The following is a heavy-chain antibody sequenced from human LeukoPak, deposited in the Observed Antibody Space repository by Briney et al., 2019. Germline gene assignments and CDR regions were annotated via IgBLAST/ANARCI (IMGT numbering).Heavy chain of an antibody. Sequence: PSETLSLTCTVSGGSISSSSYYWGWIRQPPGKGLEWIGSIYYSGSTYYNPSLKSRVTISVDTSKNQFSLKLSSVTAADTAVYYCARPGPGIAAAGTLNYYYYMDEDYYYYMDVWGKGTTVTISS. V-gene: IGHV4-39*07. CDR1: GGSISSSSYY. CDR2: IYYSGST. CDR3: ARPGPGIAAAGTLNYYYYMDEDYYYYMDV. J-gene: IGHJ6*03. D-gene: IGHD6-13*01.